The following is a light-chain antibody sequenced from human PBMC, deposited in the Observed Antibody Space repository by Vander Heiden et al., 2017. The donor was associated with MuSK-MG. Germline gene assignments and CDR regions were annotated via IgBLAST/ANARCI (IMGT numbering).Light chain of an antibody. Sequence: QSVLTQPPPVSGAPGQRVTISCTGSSSNIGAGYDVHWYQQLPGTAPKLLIYGNSNRPSGVPDRFSGSKSGTSASLAITGLQAEDEADYYCQSYDSSLSGWVFGGGTKLTVL. CDR3: QSYDSSLSGWV. V-gene: IGLV1-40*01. CDR2: GNS. J-gene: IGLJ3*02. CDR1: SSNIGAGYD.